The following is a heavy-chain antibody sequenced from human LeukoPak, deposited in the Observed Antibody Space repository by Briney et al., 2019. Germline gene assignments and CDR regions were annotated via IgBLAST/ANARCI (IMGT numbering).Heavy chain of an antibody. CDR3: ARDEARSTGYSYAYIDY. V-gene: IGHV1-46*01. Sequence: ASVKVSCKAFGYTFTNYYMHWVRQAPGQGLEWMGIISPSVDSAAYAQKFQGRVTMTRDTSTSTLYMELSSLRSDDTAVYYCARDEARSTGYSYAYIDYWGQGTLVTVSS. CDR1: GYTFTNYY. CDR2: ISPSVDSA. J-gene: IGHJ4*02. D-gene: IGHD5-18*01.